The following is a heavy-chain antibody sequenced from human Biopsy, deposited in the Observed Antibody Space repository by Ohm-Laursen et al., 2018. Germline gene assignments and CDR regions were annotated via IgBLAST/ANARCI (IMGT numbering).Heavy chain of an antibody. CDR2: IYYTGST. CDR3: ARHAPSYSGSYWRYFDL. J-gene: IGHJ2*01. D-gene: IGHD1-26*01. CDR1: GGSISSYY. Sequence: TLSLTCTVSGGSISSYYWSWIRQPPGKGLEWIGYIYYTGSTNYNPSLKSRVTISVDTSMNPLSLRRPSVTAADTAVYYCARHAPSYSGSYWRYFDLWGRGTLVTVSS. V-gene: IGHV4-59*08.